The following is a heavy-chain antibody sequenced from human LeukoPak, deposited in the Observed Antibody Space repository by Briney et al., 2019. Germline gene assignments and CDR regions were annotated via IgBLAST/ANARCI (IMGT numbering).Heavy chain of an antibody. J-gene: IGHJ4*02. CDR3: ARGGYGGSLDY. Sequence: GGSLRLSCAASGFTFSSYAMSWVRQAPGKGLEWVAVISYDGSNKYYADSVKGRFTISRDNSKNTLYLQMNSLRAEDTAVYYCARGGYGGSLDYWGQGALVTVSS. CDR1: GFTFSSYA. V-gene: IGHV3-30*03. CDR2: ISYDGSNK. D-gene: IGHD1-26*01.